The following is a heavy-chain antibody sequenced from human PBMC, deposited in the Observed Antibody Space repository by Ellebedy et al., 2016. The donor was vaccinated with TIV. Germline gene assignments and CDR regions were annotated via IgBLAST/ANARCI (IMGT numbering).Heavy chain of an antibody. V-gene: IGHV2-5*01. D-gene: IGHD4-17*01. CDR3: VHRTTVTSVDF. CDR2: IYGNDDN. CDR1: GFSLTTNQVS. Sequence: SGPTLVKPTQTLTLTCTFYGFSLTTNQVSVGWVRQPTGKAPEWLTFIYGNDDNRYSPSLKSRPTINKDSSKNQVVLTLTNMDPVETGTYFCVHRTTVTSVDFWGQGTLVTVSS. J-gene: IGHJ4*02.